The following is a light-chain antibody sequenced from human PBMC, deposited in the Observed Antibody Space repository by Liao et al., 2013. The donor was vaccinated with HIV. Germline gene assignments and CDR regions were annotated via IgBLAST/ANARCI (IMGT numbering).Light chain of an antibody. CDR1: KLGDKY. J-gene: IGLJ1*01. CDR3: QAWDSSTAV. V-gene: IGLV3-1*01. CDR2: YDV. Sequence: SYELTQPPSVSVSPGQTASITCSGDKLGDKYACWYQQKPGQSPVLVIYYDVDRPSGIPERFSGSNSGNAATLTISRVEAGDEADYYCQAWDSSTAVFGTGTKVTVL.